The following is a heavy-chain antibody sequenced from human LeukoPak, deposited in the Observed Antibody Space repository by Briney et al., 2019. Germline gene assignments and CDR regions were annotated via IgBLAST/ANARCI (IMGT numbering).Heavy chain of an antibody. J-gene: IGHJ4*02. D-gene: IGHD4-17*01. CDR3: ARDYADYVGYFFFYY. CDR2: ISGGGETT. Sequence: PGGSLRLSCAASGFTFNNYAMNWVRQAPGKGMEWVSSISGGGETTYYADSAKGRFTISRDNSQHTLYLQMNSLRAEDTAVYYCARDYADYVGYFFFYYWGQGTLVTVSS. CDR1: GFTFNNYA. V-gene: IGHV3-23*01.